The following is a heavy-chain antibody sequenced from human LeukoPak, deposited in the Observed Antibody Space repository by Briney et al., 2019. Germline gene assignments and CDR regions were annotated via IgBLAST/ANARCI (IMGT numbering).Heavy chain of an antibody. D-gene: IGHD5-18*01. CDR1: GFTFSNYA. Sequence: PGGSLRLSCAASGFTFSNYAMTWVRQAPGKGLEWVSSITSGGSTSYADSVKGRFTISRDNSKNTLFLQMNSPRGEDTAVYYCAKGRGYSYGFIYFDYWGQGTLVTVSS. CDR2: ITSGGST. V-gene: IGHV3-23*01. CDR3: AKGRGYSYGFIYFDY. J-gene: IGHJ4*02.